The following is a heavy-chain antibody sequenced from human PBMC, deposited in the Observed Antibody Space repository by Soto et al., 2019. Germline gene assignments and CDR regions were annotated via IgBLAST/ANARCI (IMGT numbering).Heavy chain of an antibody. Sequence: QVQLVQSGAEVKKPGASVKVSCKASGYTFTSYGISWVRQAPGQGLEWMGWISAYNGNTNYAQKLQGRVTMTTDTSTSTAYIQLRSLRSDDTAVYYCARDLGYSSSWYGDYYYYNGMDVWGQGTTVTVSS. CDR2: ISAYNGNT. CDR1: GYTFTSYG. V-gene: IGHV1-18*01. D-gene: IGHD6-13*01. CDR3: ARDLGYSSSWYGDYYYYNGMDV. J-gene: IGHJ6*02.